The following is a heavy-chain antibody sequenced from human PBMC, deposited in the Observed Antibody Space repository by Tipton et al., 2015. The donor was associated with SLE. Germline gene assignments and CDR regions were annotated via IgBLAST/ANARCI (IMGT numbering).Heavy chain of an antibody. CDR1: GDSFTNDAHY. CDR2: IHNTGST. V-gene: IGHV4-61*02. D-gene: IGHD2-8*01. J-gene: IGHJ4*02. CDR3: ARRYGTSFDY. Sequence: TLSLTCTVSGDSFTNDAHYWGWIRQTAGKGLEWLGRIHNTGSTYYNPSLKSRLTLSMDTSKNQFSLRVSSVTAADTAVYYCARRYGTSFDYWDQGTLVTVSS.